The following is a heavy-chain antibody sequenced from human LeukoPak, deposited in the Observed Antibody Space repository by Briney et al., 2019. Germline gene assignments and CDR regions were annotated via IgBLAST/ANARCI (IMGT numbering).Heavy chain of an antibody. J-gene: IGHJ4*02. Sequence: GGTLRLSCAASGFTFSNYGMSWVRQAPGKGLEWVSGISGSGGSTYNADSMKGRFTISRDNSKNTLYLEMNSLRVEDTAVYYCAKGKDYYGSGSLHYWGQGTLVTVSS. V-gene: IGHV3-23*01. CDR2: ISGSGGST. CDR1: GFTFSNYG. CDR3: AKGKDYYGSGSLHY. D-gene: IGHD3-10*01.